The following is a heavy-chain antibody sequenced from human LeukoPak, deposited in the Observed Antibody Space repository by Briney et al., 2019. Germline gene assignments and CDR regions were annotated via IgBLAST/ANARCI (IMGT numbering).Heavy chain of an antibody. CDR3: ARDDSLSTSWAGGFDD. CDR1: GYTFTGYY. CDR2: INPNSGGT. J-gene: IGHJ4*02. D-gene: IGHD6-6*01. Sequence: ASVNVSCKASGYTFTGYYMHWVRQAPGQGFEWMGWINPNSGGTHFAQKFQGRVTMTRDTSISTAYMELSRLRSDDTAMYYCARDDSLSTSWAGGFDDWGQGTLVTVSS. V-gene: IGHV1-2*02.